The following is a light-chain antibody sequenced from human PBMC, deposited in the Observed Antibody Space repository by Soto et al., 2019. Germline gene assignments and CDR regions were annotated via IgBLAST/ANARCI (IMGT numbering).Light chain of an antibody. CDR3: QTWGTGLYVV. CDR2: LNSDGSH. Sequence: QPVLTQSPSASASLGASVKLTCTLSSGHSNYAIAWHQQQPEKGPRYLMKLNSDGSHSKGDGIPDRFSGSSSGAARYLTISSLQSEDEADYYCQTWGTGLYVVFGGGTKLTVL. J-gene: IGLJ2*01. V-gene: IGLV4-69*01. CDR1: SGHSNYA.